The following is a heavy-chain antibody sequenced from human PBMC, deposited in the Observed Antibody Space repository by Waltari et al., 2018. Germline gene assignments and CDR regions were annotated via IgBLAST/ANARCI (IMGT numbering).Heavy chain of an antibody. J-gene: IGHJ6*02. V-gene: IGHV1-69*13. CDR1: GGTFTNYA. CDR2: ITPISGTV. CDR3: ARDPSRGDFAHHQYGLDV. D-gene: IGHD2-2*01. Sequence: QVQLVQSGAEVKKPGSSVKVSCKASGGTFTNYAISWVRQAPGQGLEWMGGITPISGTVNYAKKFRGRVTITADASMTTAYMELPSLTSEDTAVYYCARDPSRGDFAHHQYGLDVWGQGTTVTVSS.